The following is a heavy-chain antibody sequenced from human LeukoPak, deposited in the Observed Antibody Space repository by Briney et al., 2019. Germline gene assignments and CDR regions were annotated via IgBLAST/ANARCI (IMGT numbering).Heavy chain of an antibody. Sequence: SETLSLTCAVSGGPFSGYFWSWIRQSSGKGLEWIGEIHNSGTTNYNPSLNSRVTISEDTSKNQFYLNLGSVTAADTAVYYCARRYYYNLGSFPFDFWGQGTLVTVSS. CDR3: ARRYYYNLGSFPFDF. D-gene: IGHD3-10*01. CDR1: GGPFSGYF. V-gene: IGHV4-34*01. J-gene: IGHJ4*02. CDR2: IHNSGTT.